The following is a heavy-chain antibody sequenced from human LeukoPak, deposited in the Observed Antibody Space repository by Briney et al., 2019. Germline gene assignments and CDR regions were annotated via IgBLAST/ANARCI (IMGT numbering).Heavy chain of an antibody. CDR2: INHSGST. CDR3: VRSGQGGYLDY. Sequence: SETLSLTCAVYGGSFSGYYWSWIRQPPGKGLEWIGEINHSGSTNYNPSPKSRVTISVDTSKNQFSLQLNSVTPEDTAVYYCVRSGQGGYLDYWGQGTLVTVSP. J-gene: IGHJ4*02. V-gene: IGHV4-34*01. D-gene: IGHD3-16*01. CDR1: GGSFSGYY.